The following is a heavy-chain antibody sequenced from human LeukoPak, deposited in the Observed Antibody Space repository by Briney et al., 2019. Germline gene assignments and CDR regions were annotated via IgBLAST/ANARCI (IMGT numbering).Heavy chain of an antibody. V-gene: IGHV4-59*12. D-gene: IGHD3-10*01. CDR1: GGSISSYY. CDR2: IYYSGST. Sequence: SETLSLTCTVSGGSISSYYWSWIRQPPGKGLEWIGYIYYSGSTNYNPSLKSRVTISVDKSKNQFSLKLSSVTAADTAVYYCARVGVPDAFDIWGQGTMVTVSP. CDR3: ARVGVPDAFDI. J-gene: IGHJ3*02.